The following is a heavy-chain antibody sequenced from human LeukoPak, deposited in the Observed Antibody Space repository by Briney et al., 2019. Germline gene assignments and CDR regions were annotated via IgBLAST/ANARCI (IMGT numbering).Heavy chain of an antibody. J-gene: IGHJ4*02. CDR2: IKQDGSEK. Sequence: PGGSLRLSCAASGFTFSSYWMSWVRQAPGKGLEWVANIKQDGSEKYYVDPVKGRFTISRDNAKNSLYLQMNSLRAEDTAVYYCARDRYLYDSSGKFDYWGQGTLVTVSS. D-gene: IGHD3-22*01. V-gene: IGHV3-7*01. CDR3: ARDRYLYDSSGKFDY. CDR1: GFTFSSYW.